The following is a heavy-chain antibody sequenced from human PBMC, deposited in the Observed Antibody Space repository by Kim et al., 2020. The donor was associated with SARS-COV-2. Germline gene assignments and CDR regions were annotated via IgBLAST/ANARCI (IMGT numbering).Heavy chain of an antibody. V-gene: IGHV1-69*01. D-gene: IGHD4-17*01. Sequence: KFQGRVTITADESTSTAYMGVSSLRSEDTAVYYCARSMTTVFTYPFDPWGQGTLVTVSS. CDR3: ARSMTTVFTYPFDP. J-gene: IGHJ5*02.